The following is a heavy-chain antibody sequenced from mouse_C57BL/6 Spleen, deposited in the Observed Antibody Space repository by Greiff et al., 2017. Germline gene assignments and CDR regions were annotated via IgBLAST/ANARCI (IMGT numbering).Heavy chain of an antibody. Sequence: QVQLQQPGAELVRPGTSVKLSCKASGYTFTSYWMHWVKQRPGQGLEWIGVIDPSDSYTNYNQQFKGKATLTVDTSSSTAYMQLSSLTSEDSAVYYCARNYDYDGGSSYAMDYWGQGTSVTVSS. CDR3: ARNYDYDGGSSYAMDY. V-gene: IGHV1-59*01. CDR1: GYTFTSYW. J-gene: IGHJ4*01. CDR2: IDPSDSYT. D-gene: IGHD2-4*01.